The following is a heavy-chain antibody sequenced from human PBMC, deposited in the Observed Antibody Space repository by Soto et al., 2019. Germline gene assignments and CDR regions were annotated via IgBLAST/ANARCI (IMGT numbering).Heavy chain of an antibody. CDR2: IYWDNDR. CDR3: AHRAPYSSFWDGGGFDT. CDR1: GFSLTTGGVG. V-gene: IGHV2-5*02. Sequence: QITLKESGPLLVEPTQTLTLTCSFSGFSLTTGGVGVGWLRQAPGKALECLGIIYWDNDRRYNPSLKERLTTTKNPSKNQVVLTLTYRGPVDTATYYCAHRAPYSSFWDGGGFDTWGQGTLVTVS. D-gene: IGHD2-21*01. J-gene: IGHJ5*02.